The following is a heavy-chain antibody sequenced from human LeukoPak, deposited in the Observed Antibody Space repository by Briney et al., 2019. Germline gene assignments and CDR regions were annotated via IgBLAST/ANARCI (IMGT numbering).Heavy chain of an antibody. CDR2: IFHSGST. CDR3: ARASGSYGSGSYYYYGMDV. J-gene: IGHJ6*04. V-gene: IGHV4-38-2*01. Sequence: PSETLSLTCAVSGYSISSGYYWGWIRQPPGKGLEWIGSIFHSGSTYYNPSLKSRVNMSVDTSKNQISLKLSSVTAADTAVYYCARASGSYGSGSYYYYGMDVWGKATTVTVSS. CDR1: GYSISSGYY. D-gene: IGHD3-10*01.